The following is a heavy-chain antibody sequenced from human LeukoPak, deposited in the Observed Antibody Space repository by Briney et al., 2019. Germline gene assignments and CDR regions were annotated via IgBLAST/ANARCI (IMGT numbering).Heavy chain of an antibody. D-gene: IGHD2-2*01. CDR2: IYHSGST. V-gene: IGHV4-4*02. Sequence: SETLSLTCAVSGGSISSTNWWSWVRQPPGKGLEWIGEIYHSGSTNYNPSLKSRVTISVDKSKNQFSLRLSSVTAADTAVYYCARDRPTYCSSTSCYGGDDAFDIWGQGTMVTVSS. J-gene: IGHJ3*02. CDR1: GGSISSTNW. CDR3: ARDRPTYCSSTSCYGGDDAFDI.